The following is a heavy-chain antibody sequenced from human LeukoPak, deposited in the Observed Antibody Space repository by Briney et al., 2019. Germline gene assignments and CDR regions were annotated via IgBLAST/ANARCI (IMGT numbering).Heavy chain of an antibody. Sequence: PGGSLRLSCAASGFTFSSYGMHWVRQAPGKGLEWGAVIWYDGSNKYYADSVKGRFTISRDNSKNTLYLQMNSLRAEDTAVYYCAKEAYIEMATITPDYWGQGTLVTVSS. CDR3: AKEAYIEMATITPDY. V-gene: IGHV3-33*06. CDR1: GFTFSSYG. CDR2: IWYDGSNK. D-gene: IGHD5-24*01. J-gene: IGHJ4*02.